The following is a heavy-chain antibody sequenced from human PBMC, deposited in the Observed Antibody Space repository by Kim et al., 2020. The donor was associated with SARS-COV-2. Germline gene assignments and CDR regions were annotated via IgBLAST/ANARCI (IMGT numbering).Heavy chain of an antibody. V-gene: IGHV4-34*01. CDR1: GGSFSNYY. D-gene: IGHD1-7*01. Sequence: SETLSLTCAVYGGSFSNYYWSWIRQPPGKGLEWIGEINHSGSTNYNPSLKSRVTISVDTSKNQFSLKLSSVTAADTAVYYCANWNYLYWGQGTLVTVSS. J-gene: IGHJ4*02. CDR2: INHSGST. CDR3: ANWNYLY.